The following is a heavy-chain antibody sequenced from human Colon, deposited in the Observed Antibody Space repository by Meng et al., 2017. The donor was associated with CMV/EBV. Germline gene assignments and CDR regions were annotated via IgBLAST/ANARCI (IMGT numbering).Heavy chain of an antibody. Sequence: GGSLRLSCVASGFAFSESGMHWIRQNPGKGLEWVAGITWTSGSTGYADSVRGRFTISRDNAKNSLYLQMNSLRLEDTALYYCAKDLSNYASLPMDFWGQGTPVTVSS. D-gene: IGHD4-11*01. CDR3: AKDLSNYASLPMDF. CDR1: GFAFSESG. CDR2: ITWTSGST. V-gene: IGHV3-9*01. J-gene: IGHJ4*02.